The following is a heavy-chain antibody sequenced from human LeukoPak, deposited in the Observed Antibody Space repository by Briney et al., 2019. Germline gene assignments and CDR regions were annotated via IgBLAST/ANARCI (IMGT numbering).Heavy chain of an antibody. Sequence: GESLKISCKGSGYSFTSYWIGWVRQMPGKGLEWMGIIYPGDSDTRYSPSFQGQVTISADKSISTAYLQWSSLKASDTAMYYCATYARKRYCSGGSCGWFDPWGQGTLVTVSS. CDR1: GYSFTSYW. D-gene: IGHD2-15*01. CDR3: ATYARKRYCSGGSCGWFDP. V-gene: IGHV5-51*01. J-gene: IGHJ5*02. CDR2: IYPGDSDT.